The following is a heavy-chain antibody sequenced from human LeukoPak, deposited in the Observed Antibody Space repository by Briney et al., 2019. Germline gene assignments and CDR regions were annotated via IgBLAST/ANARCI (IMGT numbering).Heavy chain of an antibody. J-gene: IGHJ4*02. Sequence: ASETLSLTCAVYGGSFSGYYWSWIRQPPGQGLEWVGEISYSGIINYNPSLKSRVTISVDTSKNQFSLKLSSVTAADTAVYYCARTSGYYYEYFDYWGQGTLVTVSS. D-gene: IGHD3-22*01. V-gene: IGHV4-34*01. CDR2: ISYSGII. CDR3: ARTSGYYYEYFDY. CDR1: GGSFSGYY.